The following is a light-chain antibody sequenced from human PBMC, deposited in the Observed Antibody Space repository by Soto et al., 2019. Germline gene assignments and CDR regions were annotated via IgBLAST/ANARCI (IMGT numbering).Light chain of an antibody. CDR1: QSVGSDF. CDR3: QQYGSSYT. Sequence: EIVLTQSPGTLSLSPGERATLSCRTSQSVGSDFLAWYQQRPGQPPRILIFGASGRATGIPDRFSGSGSGTDFTLTISRLEPEDFAVYYCQQYGSSYTFGQGTKLEIK. J-gene: IGKJ2*01. CDR2: GAS. V-gene: IGKV3-20*01.